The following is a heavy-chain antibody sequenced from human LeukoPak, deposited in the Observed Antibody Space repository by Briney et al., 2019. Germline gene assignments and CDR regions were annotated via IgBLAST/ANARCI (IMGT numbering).Heavy chain of an antibody. CDR3: ARDVGDGMDV. CDR1: GFSFSSYT. Sequence: PGGSLRLSCAASGFSFSSYTMNWVRQAPGKGLEWVSSTSSSSSYIFFADSVKGRFTISRDNAKNSLYLQMNSLRAEDTALYYCARDVGDGMDVWGQGTTVTVSS. J-gene: IGHJ6*02. CDR2: TSSSSSYI. V-gene: IGHV3-21*01.